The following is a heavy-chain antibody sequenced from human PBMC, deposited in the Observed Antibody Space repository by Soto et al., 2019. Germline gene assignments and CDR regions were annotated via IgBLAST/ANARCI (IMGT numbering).Heavy chain of an antibody. J-gene: IGHJ3*02. CDR3: ARGVYGSGNYYTGPSAFDI. Sequence: QVQLEQSGAKVKKPGSSVKVSFKASGGTLSDHGVAWLRQAPGQGLEWMGGTIPVFNTAKYAQKFQGRVTVTADKFTNIAYMELSSLRSEDTAFYFCARGVYGSGNYYTGPSAFDIWGQGTMVIVSS. V-gene: IGHV1-69*06. CDR2: TIPVFNTA. CDR1: GGTLSDHG. D-gene: IGHD3-10*01.